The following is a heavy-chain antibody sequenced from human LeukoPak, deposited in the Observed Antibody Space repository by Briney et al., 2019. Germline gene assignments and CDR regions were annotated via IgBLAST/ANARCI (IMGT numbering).Heavy chain of an antibody. CDR3: ARYRSMTMVVTPQYYYYYMDV. Sequence: SETXXLXXXXXGGSFSGXXWSWIRQXPGKGLXWIGEIXHSGXTNYTPSLHTRFPISVHTSKNQFSLKLSSVTAADTAVYYCARYRSMTMVVTPQYYYYYMDVWGKGTTVTVSS. CDR2: IXHSGXT. V-gene: IGHV4-34*01. D-gene: IGHD4-23*01. J-gene: IGHJ6*03. CDR1: GGSFSGXX.